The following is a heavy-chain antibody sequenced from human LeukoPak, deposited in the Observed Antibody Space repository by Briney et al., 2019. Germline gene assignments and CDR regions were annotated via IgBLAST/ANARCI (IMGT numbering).Heavy chain of an antibody. Sequence: GGSLRLSCAASGFTFSSYSMNWVRQAPGKGLEWVSGISWNSGSIGYADSVKGRFTISRDNAKNSLYLQMNSLRAEDTALYYCAKDGVPAAQYYYYYYMDVWGKGTTVTVSS. V-gene: IGHV3-9*01. CDR3: AKDGVPAAQYYYYYYMDV. D-gene: IGHD2-2*01. CDR2: ISWNSGSI. J-gene: IGHJ6*03. CDR1: GFTFSSYS.